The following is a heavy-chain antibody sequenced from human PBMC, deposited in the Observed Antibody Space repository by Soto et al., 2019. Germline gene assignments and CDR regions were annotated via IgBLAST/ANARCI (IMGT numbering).Heavy chain of an antibody. V-gene: IGHV3-30-3*01. J-gene: IGHJ3*01. Sequence: PVGSLRLSCVASGFTFSNYAMHWVRQTPGKGLEWVAVISFDGSNKYYADSVKGRFTISRDNSKQTVYLQTNSLRPDDSALYYCATSPGIAVASAFDFWGQGTKFTVSS. CDR1: GFTFSNYA. CDR3: ATSPGIAVASAFDF. CDR2: ISFDGSNK. D-gene: IGHD6-19*01.